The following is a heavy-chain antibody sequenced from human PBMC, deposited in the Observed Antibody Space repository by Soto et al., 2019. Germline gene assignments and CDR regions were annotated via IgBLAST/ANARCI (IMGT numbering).Heavy chain of an antibody. CDR3: ATEDRDQDIGLVPAAIEAMDV. V-gene: IGHV1-69*04. Sequence: SVKVSCKASGYTFTGYYMHWVRQTTGQRLEWMGRIIPCFGIPSYAQKFQGRVTITADKSTSTAYMELSSLRFEDTAVYYCATEDRDQDIGLVPAAIEAMDVWGQGTTVTVSS. J-gene: IGHJ6*02. CDR2: IIPCFGIP. CDR1: GYTFTGYY. D-gene: IGHD2-2*01.